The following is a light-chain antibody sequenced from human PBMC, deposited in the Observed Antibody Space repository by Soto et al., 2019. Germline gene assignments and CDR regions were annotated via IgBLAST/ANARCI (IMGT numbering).Light chain of an antibody. Sequence: DIVMTQSPDSLAVSLGERATINCKSSQSVLYSSNNKNYLAGYQQRPGQPPKMLIYCASTRESGVPDRLSGSGSRTDFTLTITSLQAEDVAVYYCQQYESTPPTFGQGTKLEIK. CDR2: CAS. CDR3: QQYESTPPT. V-gene: IGKV4-1*01. J-gene: IGKJ2*01. CDR1: QSVLYSSNNKNY.